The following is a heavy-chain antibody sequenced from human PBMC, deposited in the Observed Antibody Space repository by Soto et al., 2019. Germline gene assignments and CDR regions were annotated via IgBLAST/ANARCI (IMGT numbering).Heavy chain of an antibody. D-gene: IGHD1-26*01. V-gene: IGHV3-23*01. CDR3: AKGGSGSYVHFDY. J-gene: IGHJ4*02. CDR1: GFTFSSYA. Sequence: PGGSLRLSCAASGFTFSSYAMSWVRQAPGKWLEWVSAISGSGGSTYYADSVKGRFTISRDNSKNTLYLQMNSLRAEDTAVYYCAKGGSGSYVHFDYWGQGTLVTVSS. CDR2: ISGSGGST.